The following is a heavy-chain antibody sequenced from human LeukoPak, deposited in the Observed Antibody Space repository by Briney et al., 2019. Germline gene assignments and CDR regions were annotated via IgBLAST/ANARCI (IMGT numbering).Heavy chain of an antibody. CDR3: ARRSPYGSGSYTAWYYYYYMDV. CDR1: GYSISSGYY. J-gene: IGHJ6*03. D-gene: IGHD3-10*01. CDR2: IYHSGST. Sequence: SETLSLTCTVSGYSISSGYYWGWIRQPPGKGLEWIGSIYHSGSTYYNPSLKSRVTISVDTSKNQFSLKLSSVTAADTAVYYCARRSPYGSGSYTAWYYYYYMDVWGKGTAVTVSS. V-gene: IGHV4-38-2*02.